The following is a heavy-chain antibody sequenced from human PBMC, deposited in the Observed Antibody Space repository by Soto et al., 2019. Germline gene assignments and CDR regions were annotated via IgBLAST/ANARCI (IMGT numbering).Heavy chain of an antibody. D-gene: IGHD2-15*01. CDR1: GGSISSGNYY. Sequence: PSETLSLTCTVSGGSISSGNYYWSWIRQHPGKGLEWIAYMSYSGTTYYNPSLKTRVIISLDTSTNQFSLKLSSVTAADTAVYFCARYCSGGTCQYAFDIWGQGATVTASS. CDR3: ARYCSGGTCQYAFDI. CDR2: MSYSGTT. V-gene: IGHV4-31*03. J-gene: IGHJ3*02.